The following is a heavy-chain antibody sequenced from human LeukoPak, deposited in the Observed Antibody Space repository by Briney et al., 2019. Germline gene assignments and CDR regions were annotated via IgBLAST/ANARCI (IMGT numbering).Heavy chain of an antibody. J-gene: IGHJ4*02. CDR1: GFTFSSYW. V-gene: IGHV3-7*01. Sequence: PGGSLRLSCAASGFTFSSYWMSWVRQAPGKGLEWVANIKQDGSEKHYVDSVKGRFTISRDNAKNSLYLQMNSLRAEDTAVYYCARVPRYYYDSSGYCFDYWGQGTLVTVSS. CDR2: IKQDGSEK. D-gene: IGHD3-22*01. CDR3: ARVPRYYYDSSGYCFDY.